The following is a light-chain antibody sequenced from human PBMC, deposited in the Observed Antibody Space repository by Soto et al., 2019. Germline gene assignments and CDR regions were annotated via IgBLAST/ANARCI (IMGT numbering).Light chain of an antibody. J-gene: IGKJ2*01. CDR1: QSVSSY. CDR2: DAS. V-gene: IGKV3-15*01. Sequence: EIVMTQSPATLSVSLEERATLSCRASQSVSSYLAWYQQKPGLPPRLLIYDASTRATGIPDRFSGSGSGTDFTLTISSLQSADFAVYNCQQYSNWPPLYTIGRGTKLEIK. CDR3: QQYSNWPPLYT.